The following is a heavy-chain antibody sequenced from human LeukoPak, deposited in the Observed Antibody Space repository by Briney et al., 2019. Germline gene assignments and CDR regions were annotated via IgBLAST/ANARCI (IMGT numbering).Heavy chain of an antibody. D-gene: IGHD5-18*01. CDR1: GFTFSSYS. CDR3: ARGDTAMVTWYFDY. J-gene: IGHJ4*02. V-gene: IGHV3-21*01. CDR2: ISSSSSYI. Sequence: GGSLRLSCAASGFTFSSYSMNWVRQAPGKGLEWVSSISSSSSYIYYADSVKGRFTIPRDNAKNSLYLQMNSLRAEDTAVYYCARGDTAMVTWYFDYWGQGTLVTVSS.